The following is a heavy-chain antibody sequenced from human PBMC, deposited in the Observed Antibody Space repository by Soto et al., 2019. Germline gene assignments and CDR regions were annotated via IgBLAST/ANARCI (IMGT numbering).Heavy chain of an antibody. CDR1: RGSINSNSYY. CDR3: ARWWMYAPRFDP. CDR2: IYYSGST. Sequence: SENLSLASTVYRGSINSNSYYWVWIRQPPGKGLEWIGSIYYSGSTYYNPSLKSRVTISVDTSKNQFSLKLSSVTAADTAVYYCARWWMYAPRFDPWRQGTLVT. D-gene: IGHD2-8*01. J-gene: IGHJ5*02. V-gene: IGHV4-39*01.